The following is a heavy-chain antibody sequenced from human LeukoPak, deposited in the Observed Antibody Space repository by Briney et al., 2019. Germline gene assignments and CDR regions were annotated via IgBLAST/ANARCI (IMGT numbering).Heavy chain of an antibody. V-gene: IGHV3-30-3*01. J-gene: IGHJ4*02. CDR3: ARDPTNGLFDY. CDR2: ISYDGSNK. D-gene: IGHD4-17*01. CDR1: GFTFSSYA. Sequence: GGSLRLSCAASGFTFSSYAMHWVRQAPGKGLEWVAVISYDGSNKYYADSVKGRFTISRDNSKNTLFLQMNSLRAEDTAVYYCARDPTNGLFDYWGQGTLVTVSS.